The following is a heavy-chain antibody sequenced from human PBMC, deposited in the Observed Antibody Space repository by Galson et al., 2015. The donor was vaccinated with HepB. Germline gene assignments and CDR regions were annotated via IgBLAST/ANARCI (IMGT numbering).Heavy chain of an antibody. J-gene: IGHJ5*02. CDR2: IIPIFGTA. CDR1: GGTFSSYA. D-gene: IGHD2-2*01. Sequence: SVKVSCKASGGTFSSYAISWVRQAPGQGLEWMGGIIPIFGTANYAQKFQGRVTITADESTSTAYMELSSLRSEDTAVYYCASFPRTRDIVVVPAATKRVWFDPWGQGTLVTVSS. CDR3: ASFPRTRDIVVVPAATKRVWFDP. V-gene: IGHV1-69*13.